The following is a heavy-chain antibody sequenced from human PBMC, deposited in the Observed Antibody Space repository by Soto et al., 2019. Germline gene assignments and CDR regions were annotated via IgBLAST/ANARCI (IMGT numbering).Heavy chain of an antibody. Sequence: GGSLRLSCAASGFTFSSYGMHWVRQAPGKGLEWVAVIWYDGSNKYYADSVKGRFTISRDNSKNTLYLQMNSLRAEDTAVYYCVCSSSPQVNYYGMDVWGQGTTVTVSS. J-gene: IGHJ6*02. CDR1: GFTFSSYG. V-gene: IGHV3-33*01. D-gene: IGHD6-6*01. CDR3: VCSSSPQVNYYGMDV. CDR2: IWYDGSNK.